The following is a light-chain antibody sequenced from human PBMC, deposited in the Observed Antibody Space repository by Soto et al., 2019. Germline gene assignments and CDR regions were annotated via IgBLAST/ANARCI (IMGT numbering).Light chain of an antibody. Sequence: EIVMTQSPATLSVSPGERVTLSCRASQDNRSSLAWYQQKPGQAPRLLIYGASIRATGVPATFSGSGSGTEFTLSISSLQSEHLGVYYCQQDSSWPLTVGGGTKVDIK. CDR3: QQDSSWPLT. J-gene: IGKJ4*01. V-gene: IGKV3-15*01. CDR1: QDNRSS. CDR2: GAS.